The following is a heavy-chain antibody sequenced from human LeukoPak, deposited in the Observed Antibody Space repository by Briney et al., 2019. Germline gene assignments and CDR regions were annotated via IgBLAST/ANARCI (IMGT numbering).Heavy chain of an antibody. J-gene: IGHJ5*02. CDR3: AREGSYTFDP. V-gene: IGHV4-61*08. CDR2: IYYSGST. D-gene: IGHD3-10*01. Sequence: PSETLSLTCTVSGGSISSGGYYWSWIRQPPGKGLEWIGYIYYSGSTNYNPSLKSRVTISVDTSKNQFSLKLSSVTAADTAVYYCAREGSYTFDPWGQGTLVTVSS. CDR1: GGSISSGGYY.